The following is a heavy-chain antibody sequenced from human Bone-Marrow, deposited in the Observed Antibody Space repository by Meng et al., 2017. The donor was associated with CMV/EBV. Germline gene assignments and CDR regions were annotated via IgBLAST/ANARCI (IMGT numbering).Heavy chain of an antibody. CDR3: ANATSVTTLFDY. Sequence: GGSLRLSCSASGFTFTNYAMNWVRHSPGRGLEWVSVIYSGGIITYYADSVKGRFTISRDNSKNPVYLQMNRLRAEDTAVYFCANATSVTTLFDYWGQGILVTVSS. J-gene: IGHJ4*02. V-gene: IGHV3-23*03. CDR2: IYSGGIIT. D-gene: IGHD4-17*01. CDR1: GFTFTNYA.